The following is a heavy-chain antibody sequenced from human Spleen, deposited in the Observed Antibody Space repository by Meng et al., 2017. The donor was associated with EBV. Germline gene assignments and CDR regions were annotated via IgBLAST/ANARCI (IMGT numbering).Heavy chain of an antibody. J-gene: IGHJ4*01. CDR3: ARGILKMAGFWGGY. V-gene: IGHV1-18*01. CDR2: ISSYKGNH. CDR1: SYNIYDNG. Sequence: HGEQVAAGGEEKKPGVRVECIDKVCSYNIYDNGNSRGGHAPGQGRKWRGWISSYKGNHNYAQKVQGRVTMTKDTSTDNTYMRRRSPKADDTAVYYCARGILKMAGFWGGYWGHGSLVTVSS. D-gene: IGHD3-3*01.